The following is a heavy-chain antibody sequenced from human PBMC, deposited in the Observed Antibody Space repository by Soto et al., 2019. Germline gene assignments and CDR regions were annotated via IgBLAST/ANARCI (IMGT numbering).Heavy chain of an antibody. J-gene: IGHJ5*02. D-gene: IGHD1-26*01. Sequence: PSETLSVTCTFSVGSISIYYWSWIRQPPGKGLDWIGYIYYSGSTNYNPSLKSRVTISVDTSKNQFSLKLSSVTAADTAVYYCARLSGSPEWLNWFDPWGQGTMVTVSS. CDR3: ARLSGSPEWLNWFDP. CDR2: IYYSGST. CDR1: VGSISIYY. V-gene: IGHV4-59*01.